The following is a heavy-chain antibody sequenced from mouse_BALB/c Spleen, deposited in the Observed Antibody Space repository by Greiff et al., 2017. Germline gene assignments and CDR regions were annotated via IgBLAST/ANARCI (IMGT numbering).Heavy chain of an antibody. D-gene: IGHD2-3*01. CDR1: GFTFSSYA. CDR2: ISSGGST. V-gene: IGHV5-6-5*01. Sequence: EVMLVESGGGLVKPGGSLKLSCAASGFTFSSYAMSWVRQTPEKRLEWVASISSGGSTYYPDSVKGRFTISRDNARNILYLQMSSLRSEDTAMYYCARGVDGHYYAMDYWGQGTSVTVSS. J-gene: IGHJ4*01. CDR3: ARGVDGHYYAMDY.